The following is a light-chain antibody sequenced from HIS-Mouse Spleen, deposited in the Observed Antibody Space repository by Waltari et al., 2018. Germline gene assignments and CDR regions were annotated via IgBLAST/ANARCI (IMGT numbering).Light chain of an antibody. CDR2: WAS. J-gene: IGKJ2*01. CDR3: QQYYSTPYT. V-gene: IGKV4-1*01. CDR1: QSVLYSSNNKNY. Sequence: DIVMTQSPDSLAVSLGERATINCKSSQSVLYSSNNKNYLAWAQQKPGQPPKRLIYWASTRESGVPDRFSGSGSGTDFTLTISSLQAEDVAVYYCQQYYSTPYTFGQGTKLEIK.